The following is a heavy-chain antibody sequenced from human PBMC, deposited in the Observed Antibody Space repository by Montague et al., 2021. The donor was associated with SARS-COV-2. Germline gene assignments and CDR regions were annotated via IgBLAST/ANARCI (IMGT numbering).Heavy chain of an antibody. J-gene: IGHJ4*02. CDR3: ARHERQATGTPFDY. D-gene: IGHD1-7*01. CDR1: GGSLGSSSYY. Sequence: SETLSLTCAVSGGSLGSSSYYWDWIRQAPGKALEWIGCVYYGGSPYYNPSLKSRVTISADTSKNQFTLNLISVTAADTAVYFCARHERQATGTPFDYWGQGTLVTVSS. CDR2: VYYGGSP. V-gene: IGHV4-39*01.